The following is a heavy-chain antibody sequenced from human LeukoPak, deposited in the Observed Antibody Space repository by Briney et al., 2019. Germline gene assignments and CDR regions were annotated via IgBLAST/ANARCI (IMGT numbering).Heavy chain of an antibody. CDR2: ISGSGGST. CDR3: AREGGHDYGDYHYFDY. D-gene: IGHD4-17*01. V-gene: IGHV3-23*01. Sequence: GGSLRLSCAASGFTFSSYAMSWVRQAPGKGLEWVSAISGSGGSTYYADSVKGRFTISRDNSKNTLYLQMNSLRAEDTAVYYCAREGGHDYGDYHYFDYWGQGTLVTVSS. CDR1: GFTFSSYA. J-gene: IGHJ4*02.